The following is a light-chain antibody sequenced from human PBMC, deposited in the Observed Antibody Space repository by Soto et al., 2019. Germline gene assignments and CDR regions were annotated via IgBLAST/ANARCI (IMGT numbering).Light chain of an antibody. CDR1: QSVSSY. CDR3: QQRSNWPLLT. CDR2: DAS. V-gene: IGKV3-11*01. Sequence: EIVLTQSPATLSLSPGERATLSCRASQSVSSYLAWYQQKPGQAPRLLIYDASNRAPGIPARFSGSGSGTDFTHTISSLEPEDFAVYYCQQRSNWPLLTFGGGTKVEIK. J-gene: IGKJ4*01.